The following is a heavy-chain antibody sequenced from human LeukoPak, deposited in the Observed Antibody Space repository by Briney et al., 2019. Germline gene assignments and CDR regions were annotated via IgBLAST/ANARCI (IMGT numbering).Heavy chain of an antibody. Sequence: GGSLRLSCAASGFTVSSNYMSWVRQAPGKGLEWVSVIYSGGSTYYADSVKGRFTISRDNSKNTLYLQMNRLRAEDTAVYYCAREGYDSSGHLGHDAFDIWGQGTMVTVSS. V-gene: IGHV3-66*02. D-gene: IGHD3-22*01. CDR2: IYSGGST. CDR1: GFTVSSNY. J-gene: IGHJ3*02. CDR3: AREGYDSSGHLGHDAFDI.